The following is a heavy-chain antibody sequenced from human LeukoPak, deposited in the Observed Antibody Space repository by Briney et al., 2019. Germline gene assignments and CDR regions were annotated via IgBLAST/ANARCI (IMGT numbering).Heavy chain of an antibody. CDR3: ARARPYYDILTDYYFDY. J-gene: IGHJ4*02. Sequence: SETLPLTGTVSGGSNSSSSYYWGWIRQPPGKGLVWIGNIYYNGSTYYNPSLKSRVTISVDTSTNQFSLKLSSVTAADTAVYYCARARPYYDILTDYYFDYWGQGTLVTVSS. D-gene: IGHD3-9*01. V-gene: IGHV4-39*07. CDR2: IYYNGST. CDR1: GGSNSSSSYY.